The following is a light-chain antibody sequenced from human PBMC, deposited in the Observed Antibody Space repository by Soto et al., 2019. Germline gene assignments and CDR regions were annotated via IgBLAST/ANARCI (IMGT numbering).Light chain of an antibody. J-gene: IGKJ1*01. CDR2: RAS. CDR3: QQSSSSPTWT. CDR1: QTLXSS. Sequence: DIQMTQSPSTLSASVGDRVTITCRASQTLXSSFNWYEQKPGTATRVLIXRASSVNTGVPPRFSGSGSGRDFTLTISSLRPEDSATYFCQQSSSSPTWTFGQGTKVDIK. V-gene: IGKV1-39*01.